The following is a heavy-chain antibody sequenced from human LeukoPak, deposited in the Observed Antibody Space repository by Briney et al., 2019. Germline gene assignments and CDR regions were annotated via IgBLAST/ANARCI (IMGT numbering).Heavy chain of an antibody. J-gene: IGHJ3*02. CDR2: ISAYNGNT. CDR3: ARENYDILTGYQFKAFDI. Sequence: ASVKVSCKASGYTFTSYGISWVRQAPGQGLEWMGWISAYNGNTNYAQKLQGRVTITRDTSANTAYMELSSLRSEDTAVYYCARENYDILTGYQFKAFDIWGQGTMVTVSS. CDR1: GYTFTSYG. V-gene: IGHV1-18*01. D-gene: IGHD3-9*01.